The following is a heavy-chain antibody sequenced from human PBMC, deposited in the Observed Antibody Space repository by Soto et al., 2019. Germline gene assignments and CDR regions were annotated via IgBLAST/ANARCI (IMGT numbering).Heavy chain of an antibody. D-gene: IGHD3-22*01. Sequence: PGGSLRLSCAPSGFTFSNAWMSWVRQAPGKGLEWVGRIKGEADGGTTDYAAPVKGRITISRDHSKDTLYLHMNSLKTEDTAVYYCTTGLSNGYYNFDYWGQGT. V-gene: IGHV3-15*01. CDR3: TTGLSNGYYNFDY. CDR1: GFTFSNAW. CDR2: IKGEADGGTT. J-gene: IGHJ4*02.